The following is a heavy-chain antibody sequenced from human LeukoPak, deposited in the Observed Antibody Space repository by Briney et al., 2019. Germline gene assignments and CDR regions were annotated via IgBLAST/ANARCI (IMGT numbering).Heavy chain of an antibody. CDR1: GGSISSHY. CDR3: ARDNYYYYMDV. V-gene: IGHV4-59*11. Sequence: SETLSLTCTVSGGSISSHYWSWIRQPPGKGLEWIGYIYYSGSTNYNPSLKSRVTISADTSKNQFSLKLSSVTAADTAVYYCARDNYYYYMDVWAKGPRSPSP. CDR2: IYYSGST. J-gene: IGHJ6*03.